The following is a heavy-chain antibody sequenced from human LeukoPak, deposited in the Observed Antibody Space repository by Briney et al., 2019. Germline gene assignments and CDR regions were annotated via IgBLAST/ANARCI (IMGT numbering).Heavy chain of an antibody. D-gene: IGHD4-17*01. CDR2: INSDGSST. Sequence: PGGSLRLSCAASGFTFINYWMHWVRQAPGKGLVWVSRINSDGSSTSYADSVKGRFTISRDNAKNTLYLQMNSLRAEDTAVYYCARVSGDYWAIDYWGQGTLVTVSS. CDR3: ARVSGDYWAIDY. CDR1: GFTFINYW. V-gene: IGHV3-74*01. J-gene: IGHJ4*02.